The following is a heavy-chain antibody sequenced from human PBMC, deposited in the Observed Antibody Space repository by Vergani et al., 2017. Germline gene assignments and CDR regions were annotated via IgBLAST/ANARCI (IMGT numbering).Heavy chain of an antibody. CDR2: ISAYNGNT. J-gene: IGHJ4*02. V-gene: IGHV1-18*01. CDR1: GYTFTSYG. CDR3: AREWVSRDGSVGYFDY. Sequence: QVQLVQSGAEVKKPGASVKVSCKASGYTFTSYGISWVRQAPGQRLEWMGWISAYNGNTNYAQKLQGRVTMTTDTSTSTAYMDLRSLRSDDTAMYYCAREWVSRDGSVGYFDYWGQGTLVTVSS. D-gene: IGHD5-24*01.